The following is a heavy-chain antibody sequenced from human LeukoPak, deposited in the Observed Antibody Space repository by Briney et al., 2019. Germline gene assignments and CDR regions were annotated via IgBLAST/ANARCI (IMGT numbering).Heavy chain of an antibody. V-gene: IGHV3-74*01. Sequence: GGSLRLSCAASGFTFSSYWMHWVRQAPGKGLVWVSRIDTDGSDTSYADSVKGRFTISRDNAKNTLYQQMNSLRAEDTAVYYCARDRYPAAREFDYWGQGTLVTVSS. D-gene: IGHD2-2*01. CDR2: IDTDGSDT. CDR1: GFTFSSYW. J-gene: IGHJ4*02. CDR3: ARDRYPAAREFDY.